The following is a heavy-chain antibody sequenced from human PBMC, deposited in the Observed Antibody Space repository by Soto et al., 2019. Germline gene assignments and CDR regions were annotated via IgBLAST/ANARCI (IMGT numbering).Heavy chain of an antibody. D-gene: IGHD6-19*01. CDR1: GFTFSSYG. CDR3: ARDLKLDSSGWIGCFDY. CDR2: IWYDGSNK. Sequence: QVQLVESGGGVVQPGRSLRLSCAASGFTFSSYGMHWVRQAPGKGLEWVAVIWYDGSNKYYADSVKGRFTISRDNSKNTLYLQMNSLRAEDTAVYYCARDLKLDSSGWIGCFDYWGQGTLVTVSS. V-gene: IGHV3-33*01. J-gene: IGHJ4*02.